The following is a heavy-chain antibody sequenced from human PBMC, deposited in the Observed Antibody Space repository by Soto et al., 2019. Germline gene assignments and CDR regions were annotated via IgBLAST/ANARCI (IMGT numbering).Heavy chain of an antibody. J-gene: IGHJ6*02. D-gene: IGHD3-10*01. Sequence: GESLKISCKGSGYSFTTYWIGWVRQMPGKGLEWMGIIYPGDSDTTYSPSFQGQVTISVDKSINTAYLQWSSLKASDTAMYYCARTYYYGSGSQYYYYYGMDVWGQGTTVTISS. CDR3: ARTYYYGSGSQYYYYYGMDV. CDR1: GYSFTTYW. V-gene: IGHV5-51*01. CDR2: IYPGDSDT.